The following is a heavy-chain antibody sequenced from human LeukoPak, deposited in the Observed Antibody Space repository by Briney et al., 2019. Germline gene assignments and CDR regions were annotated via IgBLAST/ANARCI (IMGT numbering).Heavy chain of an antibody. CDR2: TYYRSKWYT. Sequence: SQTLSLTFDISGDSVSSTSVTWIWIRQSPSRGLEWLGRTYYRSKWYTDYAASVKSRISINPDTSKNQLSLQLSSVTAADTAVYYCARHVQEIAVAASFDYWGQGTLVTVSS. V-gene: IGHV6-1*01. CDR1: GDSVSSTSVT. D-gene: IGHD6-19*01. CDR3: ARHVQEIAVAASFDY. J-gene: IGHJ4*02.